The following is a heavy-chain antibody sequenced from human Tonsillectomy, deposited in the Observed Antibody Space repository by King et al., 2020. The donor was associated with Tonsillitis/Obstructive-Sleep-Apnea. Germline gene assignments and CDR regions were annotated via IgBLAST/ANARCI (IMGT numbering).Heavy chain of an antibody. D-gene: IGHD2-2*02. CDR2: INAGNGNT. J-gene: IGHJ6*03. V-gene: IGHV1-3*01. CDR1: GYTFTSYA. Sequence: VQLVQSGAEVKKPGASVKVSCKASGYTFTSYAMHWVRQSPGQRREWMGWINAGNGNTKYSQKFQGRVTITRDTSASTAYMELRRLRSEDTAVYYCARGLRIVVVPAAILDYYYYMDVWGKGTTVTVSS. CDR3: ARGLRIVVVPAAILDYYYYMDV.